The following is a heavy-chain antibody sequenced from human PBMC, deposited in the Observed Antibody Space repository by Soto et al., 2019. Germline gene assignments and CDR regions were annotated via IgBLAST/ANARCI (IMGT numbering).Heavy chain of an antibody. Sequence: GASVKVSCKFSGYPLTELSMHWVRQAPGKGLEWMGGFDPEDGETIYAQKFQGRVTMTEDTSTDTAYMELSSLRSEDTAVYYCASQTAGVWSWLDPWGQGTLVTVSS. J-gene: IGHJ5*02. CDR3: ASQTAGVWSWLDP. D-gene: IGHD2-21*01. CDR1: GYPLTELS. V-gene: IGHV1-24*01. CDR2: FDPEDGET.